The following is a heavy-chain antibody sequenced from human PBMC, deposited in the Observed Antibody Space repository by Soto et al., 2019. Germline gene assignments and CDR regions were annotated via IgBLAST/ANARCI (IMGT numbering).Heavy chain of an antibody. CDR2: ISAYNGNT. CDR1: GYTFTSYG. V-gene: IGHV1-18*04. J-gene: IGHJ6*02. D-gene: IGHD6-19*01. Sequence: ASVKVSCKASGYTFTSYGISWVRQAPGQGLEWMGWISAYNGNTNYAQKLQGRVTMTTDTSTSTAYMELRSLRSDDTAVYYCARDPIAVAGTYYYGMEVWGQGTTVTVSS. CDR3: ARDPIAVAGTYYYGMEV.